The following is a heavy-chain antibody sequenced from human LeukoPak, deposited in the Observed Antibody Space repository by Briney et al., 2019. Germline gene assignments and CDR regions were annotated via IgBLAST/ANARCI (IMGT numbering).Heavy chain of an antibody. Sequence: SVKVSCKASGGTFSSYAISWVRQAPGQGLEWMGGIIPIFGTANYAQKFRGRVTITTDESTSTAYMELSSLRSEDTAVYYCARGVRDGYNRYYYYYMDVWGKGTTVTVSS. CDR2: IIPIFGTA. D-gene: IGHD5-24*01. J-gene: IGHJ6*03. CDR1: GGTFSSYA. CDR3: ARGVRDGYNRYYYYYMDV. V-gene: IGHV1-69*05.